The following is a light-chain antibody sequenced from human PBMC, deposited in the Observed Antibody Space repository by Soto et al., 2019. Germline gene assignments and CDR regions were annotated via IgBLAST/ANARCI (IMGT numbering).Light chain of an antibody. CDR1: QRVSSSY. J-gene: IGKJ3*01. CDR3: QQYGSSLFT. V-gene: IGKV3-20*01. Sequence: EIVLTQSPGTLSLSPGERATLSCRASQRVSSSYLAWYQQKPGQAPRLLIYGASSRATGIPDRFSGSGSGNDFPFTISRLEPEGFAVYYCQQYGSSLFTFGPGTKVDIK. CDR2: GAS.